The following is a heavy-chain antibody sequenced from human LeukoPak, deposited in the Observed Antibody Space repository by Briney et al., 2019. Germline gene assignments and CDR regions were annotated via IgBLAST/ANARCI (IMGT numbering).Heavy chain of an antibody. D-gene: IGHD1-26*01. CDR1: GGSISSRTYY. CDR2: NYYSGST. CDR3: ARLVGAATDPFDY. J-gene: IGHJ4*02. Sequence: SETLSLTCTVSGGSISSRTYYWGWIRQPPGKGLEWIASNYYSGSTYYNPSLKSRVTISIDTSKNQFSLKLSSVTAADTAVYYCARLVGAATDPFDYWGQGTLVTVSS. V-gene: IGHV4-39*01.